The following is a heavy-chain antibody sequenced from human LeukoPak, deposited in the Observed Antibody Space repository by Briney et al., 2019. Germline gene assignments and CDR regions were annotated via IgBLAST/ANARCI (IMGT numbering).Heavy chain of an antibody. CDR1: GYSFTSYW. V-gene: IGHV5-51*01. J-gene: IGHJ4*02. CDR3: ARSANYYDSSGPTQYYFDY. CDR2: TYPGDSDT. D-gene: IGHD3-22*01. Sequence: GESLKISCKGSGYSFTSYWIGWVRQMPGKGLEWMGITYPGDSDTRYSPSFQGQVTISADKSISTAYLQWSSLKASDTAMYYCARSANYYDSSGPTQYYFDYWGQGTLVTVSS.